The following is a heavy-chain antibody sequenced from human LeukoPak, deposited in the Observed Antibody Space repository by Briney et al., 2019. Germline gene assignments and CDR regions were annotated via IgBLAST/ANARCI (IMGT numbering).Heavy chain of an antibody. J-gene: IGHJ4*02. V-gene: IGHV1-69*05. D-gene: IGHD3-22*01. Sequence: GASVKVSCKASGGTFSSYAISWVRQAPGQGLEWMGGIIPIFGTANYAQKFQGRVTITTDESTSTAYMELNSLGSEDTAVYYCARGRRYYDSSGYQAPLDYWGQGTLVTVSS. CDR1: GGTFSSYA. CDR3: ARGRRYYDSSGYQAPLDY. CDR2: IIPIFGTA.